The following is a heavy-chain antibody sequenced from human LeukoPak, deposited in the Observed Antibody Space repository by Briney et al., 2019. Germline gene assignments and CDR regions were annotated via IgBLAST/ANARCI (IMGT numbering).Heavy chain of an antibody. Sequence: SETLSLTCTVSGGSIRSYYWSWIRQTPGKGLEWIGYIYYTGVTNYSPSLKSRVTISADTSQNQFSLKLSSVTAADTAVYYCATSGATTVTTWGGSWFDPWGQGTLVTVSS. V-gene: IGHV4-59*03. J-gene: IGHJ5*02. D-gene: IGHD4-17*01. CDR1: GGSIRSYY. CDR3: ATSGATTVTTWGGSWFDP. CDR2: IYYTGVT.